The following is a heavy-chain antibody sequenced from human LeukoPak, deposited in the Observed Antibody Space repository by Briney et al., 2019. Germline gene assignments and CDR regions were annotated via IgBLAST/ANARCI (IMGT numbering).Heavy chain of an antibody. Sequence: AAVKVSCKVSGYTLTELSMHWVRQAPGKGLEWMGWISAYNGNTNYAQKLQGRVTMTTDTSTSTAYMELRSLRSDDTAVYYCARTSLSIAVAGPFDYWGQGTLVTVSS. CDR2: ISAYNGNT. D-gene: IGHD6-19*01. CDR3: ARTSLSIAVAGPFDY. CDR1: GYTLTELS. V-gene: IGHV1-18*01. J-gene: IGHJ4*02.